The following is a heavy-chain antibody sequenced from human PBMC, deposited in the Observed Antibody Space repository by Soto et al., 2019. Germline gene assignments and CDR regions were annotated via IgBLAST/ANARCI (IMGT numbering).Heavy chain of an antibody. CDR2: IYYSGST. D-gene: IGHD5-18*01. CDR3: ARRYGYSLDY. V-gene: IGHV4-59*08. J-gene: IGHJ4*01. Sequence: SETLSLTCTVSGGSISSYYWSWIRQPPGKGLEWIGYIYYSGSTAYNLSLRSRVTMSVDTSKNQLSLKLSSVTAADTAVYYCARRYGYSLDYWGHGTLVTVSS. CDR1: GGSISSYY.